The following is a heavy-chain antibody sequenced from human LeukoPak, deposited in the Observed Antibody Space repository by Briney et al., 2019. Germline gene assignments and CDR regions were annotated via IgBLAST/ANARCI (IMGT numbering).Heavy chain of an antibody. Sequence: GGSLRLSCAASGFTFSSYAMHWVRQAPGKGLEWVAVISYDGSNKYYADSVKGRFTISRDNSKNTLYLQMNSLRAEDTAVYYCARDRGYSSSWPLDYWGQGTLFTVSS. CDR3: ARDRGYSSSWPLDY. CDR2: ISYDGSNK. CDR1: GFTFSSYA. J-gene: IGHJ4*02. V-gene: IGHV3-30*04. D-gene: IGHD6-13*01.